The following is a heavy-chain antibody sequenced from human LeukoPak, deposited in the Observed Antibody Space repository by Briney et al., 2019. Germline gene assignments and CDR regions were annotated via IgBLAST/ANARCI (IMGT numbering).Heavy chain of an antibody. D-gene: IGHD1-26*01. CDR1: GFTFSNYV. CDR3: AKTPKTGSLDY. V-gene: IGHV3-23*01. Sequence: SGESLRLSCTASGFTFSNYVMSWVRQAPGKGLEWVSAISDIGGNTYYADSVKGRFTISRDNSRNTLYLQMNSLRVEDTAVYFCAKTPKTGSLDYWGQGTLVTVSS. J-gene: IGHJ4*02. CDR2: ISDIGGNT.